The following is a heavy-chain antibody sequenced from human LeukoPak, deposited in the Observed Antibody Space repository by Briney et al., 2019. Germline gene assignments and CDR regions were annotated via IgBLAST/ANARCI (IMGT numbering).Heavy chain of an antibody. CDR1: GYTFTSYD. CDR2: MSPNSGDT. CDR3: ARGPPNWGYDY. Sequence: GASVKVSCKASGYTFTSYDFNWVRQAPGQRPEWVGWMSPNSGDTGYAQKFQDRVTMTRNTSISTAYMDLSSLRSDDTAVYYCARGPPNWGYDYWGPGTLVTVSS. V-gene: IGHV1-8*01. J-gene: IGHJ4*02. D-gene: IGHD7-27*01.